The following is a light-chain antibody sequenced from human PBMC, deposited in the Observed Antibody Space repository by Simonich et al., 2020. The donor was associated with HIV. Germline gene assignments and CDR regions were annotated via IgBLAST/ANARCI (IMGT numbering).Light chain of an antibody. CDR1: QSISSW. J-gene: IGKJ1*01. CDR2: KAS. Sequence: DIQMTQSPSTLSASVGDRVTITCRACQSISSWLAWYQQKPGKAPKHLIYKASSLESGVPSRCSGSGSGTEFTLTISSLQPDDFATYYCQQYNTYSTFGQGTKVEIK. V-gene: IGKV1-5*03. CDR3: QQYNTYST.